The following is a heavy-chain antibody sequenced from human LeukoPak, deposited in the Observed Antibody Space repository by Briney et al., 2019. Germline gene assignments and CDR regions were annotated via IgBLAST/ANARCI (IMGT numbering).Heavy chain of an antibody. V-gene: IGHV4-4*07. CDR3: VRDWGYYDVLTGNYSNWFDP. Sequence: TSETLSLTCTVSGGSISSYYWSWIRQPAGKGPEWIGRIYSSGSTNYNASLKSRVTMSVDTSKNQFSLKLSSVTAADTAVYYCVRDWGYYDVLTGNYSNWFDPWGQGTLVTVSS. CDR2: IYSSGST. J-gene: IGHJ5*02. D-gene: IGHD3-9*01. CDR1: GGSISSYY.